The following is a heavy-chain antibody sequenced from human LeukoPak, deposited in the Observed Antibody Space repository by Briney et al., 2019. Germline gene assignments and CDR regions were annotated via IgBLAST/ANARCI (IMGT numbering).Heavy chain of an antibody. CDR3: ARVLWFGEPPYNWFDP. D-gene: IGHD3-10*01. CDR1: GGSISSGGYS. J-gene: IGHJ5*02. V-gene: IGHV4-30-2*01. CDR2: IYHSGST. Sequence: SETLCLTCAVSGGSISSGGYSWSWIRQPPGKGLEWIGYIYHSGSTYYNPSLKSRVTTSVDRSKNQFSLKLSSVTAADTAVYYCARVLWFGEPPYNWFDPWGQGTLVTVSS.